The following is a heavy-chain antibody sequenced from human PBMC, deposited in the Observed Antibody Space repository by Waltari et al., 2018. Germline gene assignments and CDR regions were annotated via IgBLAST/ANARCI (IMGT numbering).Heavy chain of an antibody. D-gene: IGHD3-10*01. J-gene: IGHJ4*02. CDR2: IYYSGST. CDR1: GVSISSGGFY. Sequence: QVQLQESGPGLVKPSQTLSLTCTVSGVSISSGGFYWSWIRQHPGKGLEWIGYIYYSGSTYYNPSLKSRVTISVDTSKNQFSLKLSSVTAADTAVYYWARDRGIYGSGNLDYWGQGTLVTVSS. CDR3: ARDRGIYGSGNLDY. V-gene: IGHV4-31*03.